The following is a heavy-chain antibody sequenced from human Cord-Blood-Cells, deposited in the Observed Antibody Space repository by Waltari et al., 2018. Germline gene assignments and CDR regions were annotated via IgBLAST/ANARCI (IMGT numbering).Heavy chain of an antibody. CDR1: GYSISGGYY. D-gene: IGHD1-1*01. J-gene: IGHJ4*02. V-gene: IGHV4-38-2*01. Sequence: VQLQEPGPGLVKPSATLSLTCAVSGYSISGGYYRGWIRQPPGKGLEWIGSIYHSGSTYYNPSLKSRVTISVDTSKNQFSLKLSSVTAADTAVYYCARNWNYFDYWGQGTLVTVSS. CDR3: ARNWNYFDY. CDR2: IYHSGST.